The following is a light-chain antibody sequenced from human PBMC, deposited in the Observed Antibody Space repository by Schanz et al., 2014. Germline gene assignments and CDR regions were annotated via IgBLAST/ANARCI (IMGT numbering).Light chain of an antibody. CDR2: DVS. Sequence: QSALTQPASVSGSPGQSITISCTGTSSDVGGYNYVSWYQQHPGKAPKLMIYDVSNRPSGVSNRFSGSKSGNTASLTISGLLAEDEADYYCSSYGGNLGVFGTGTKLTVL. CDR1: SSDVGGYNY. CDR3: SSYGGNLGV. V-gene: IGLV2-14*01. J-gene: IGLJ1*01.